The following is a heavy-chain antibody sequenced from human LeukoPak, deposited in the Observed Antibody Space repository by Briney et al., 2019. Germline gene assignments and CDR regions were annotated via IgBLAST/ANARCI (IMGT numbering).Heavy chain of an antibody. V-gene: IGHV3-7*01. J-gene: IGHJ3*02. D-gene: IGHD5-24*01. CDR1: GFTFSSYW. CDR2: IKQDGSEK. Sequence: GGSLRLSCAASGFTFSSYWMSWVRQAPGKGLEWVANIKQDGSEKYYVDSVKGRFTISRDNAKNSLYLQMNSLRAEDTAVYYCARDSSLSLEMATDLDAFDIWGQGTMVTVSS. CDR3: ARDSSLSLEMATDLDAFDI.